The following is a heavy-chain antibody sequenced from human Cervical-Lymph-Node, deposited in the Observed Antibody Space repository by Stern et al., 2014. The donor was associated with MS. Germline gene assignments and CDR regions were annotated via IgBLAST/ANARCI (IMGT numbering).Heavy chain of an antibody. CDR3: ATGPAKIDYYFDY. Sequence: QVQLVQSGAEVKKPGASVKVSCKVSGYTLTELSMHWVRQAPGKGLEWMGGFDTEDGETIYAQKCQGRVTMTDDTSTDTAYMELSSLRSEDTAVYYCATGPAKIDYYFDYWGQGTLVTVSS. D-gene: IGHD4/OR15-4a*01. J-gene: IGHJ4*02. V-gene: IGHV1-24*01. CDR2: FDTEDGET. CDR1: GYTLTELS.